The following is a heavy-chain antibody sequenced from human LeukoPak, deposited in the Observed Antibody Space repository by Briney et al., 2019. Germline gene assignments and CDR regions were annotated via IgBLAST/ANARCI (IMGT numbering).Heavy chain of an antibody. V-gene: IGHV4-61*02. CDR3: ARLTMVRGVVY. CDR1: GDSISSGSYY. Sequence: TSDTLSLTCTVCGDSISSGSYYWSWIRQPAGKGLEWIGRIYTSGSTNYNPSLNSRVTISVDTSNNQSSLKLSSVTAADTAVYYCARLTMVRGVVYWGQGTLVTVSS. CDR2: IYTSGST. D-gene: IGHD3-10*01. J-gene: IGHJ4*02.